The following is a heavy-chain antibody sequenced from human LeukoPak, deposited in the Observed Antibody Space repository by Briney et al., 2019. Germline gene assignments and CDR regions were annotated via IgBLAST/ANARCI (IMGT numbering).Heavy chain of an antibody. D-gene: IGHD6-13*01. CDR1: GYTFTGYY. CDR3: ARRGDGVAAAGYYYYGMDV. J-gene: IGHJ6*02. V-gene: IGHV1-2*02. Sequence: ASVKVSFKASGYTFTGYYMHWVRQAPGQGLEWMGWINPNTGGTNYAQKLQGRVTMTTDTSTSTAYMELRSLRSDDTAVYYCARRGDGVAAAGYYYYGMDVWGQGTTVTVSS. CDR2: INPNTGGT.